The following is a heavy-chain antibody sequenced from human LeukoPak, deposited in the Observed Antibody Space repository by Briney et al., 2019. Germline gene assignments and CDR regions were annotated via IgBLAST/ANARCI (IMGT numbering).Heavy chain of an antibody. CDR1: GGSLRSFSYF. V-gene: IGHV4-39*07. D-gene: IGHD4-17*01. J-gene: IGHJ4*02. CDR2: VSNSGSI. CDR3: ARDQNGDYGGGIDY. Sequence: SETLSLTCSVSGGSLRSFSYFWGWIRLPPGKGLEWIGSVSNSGSIYYNPSLDSRASISMDTTKNEVYLKLNYVTAADTAVYYCARDQNGDYGGGIDYWGQGTLVTVSS.